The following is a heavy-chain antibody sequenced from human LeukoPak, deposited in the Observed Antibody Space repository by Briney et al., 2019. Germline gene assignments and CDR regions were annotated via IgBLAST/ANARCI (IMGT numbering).Heavy chain of an antibody. Sequence: PGGSLRLPCAASASDFSRHGMHWVRQAPGKGLEWVALIWFDGSQEYYADSVRGRFTVSRDNSNNMVYLQMNSLRDEDTGFYYCARLYGVCLIDYWGQGTLVTVSS. CDR2: IWFDGSQE. J-gene: IGHJ4*02. D-gene: IGHD4-17*01. V-gene: IGHV3-33*01. CDR1: ASDFSRHG. CDR3: ARLYGVCLIDY.